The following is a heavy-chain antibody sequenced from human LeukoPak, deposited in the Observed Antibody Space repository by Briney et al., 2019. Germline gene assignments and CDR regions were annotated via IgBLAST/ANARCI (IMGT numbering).Heavy chain of an antibody. CDR2: IYPGDSDT. Sequence: GESLKISCQGSGYSFTSYWIGWVRQMPGKGLEWMGIIYPGDSDTRYSPSFQGQVTISADKSISTAYLQWSSLKASDTAMYYCARRLASARRDGYNWDYWGQGTLVTVSS. CDR3: ARRLASARRDGYNWDY. V-gene: IGHV5-51*01. J-gene: IGHJ4*02. D-gene: IGHD5-24*01. CDR1: GYSFTSYW.